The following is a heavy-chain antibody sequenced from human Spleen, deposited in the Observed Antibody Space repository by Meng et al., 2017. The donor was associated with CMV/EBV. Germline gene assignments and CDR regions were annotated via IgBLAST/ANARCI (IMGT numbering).Heavy chain of an antibody. D-gene: IGHD2-2*01. CDR3: ARDLGYCSSTSCYLRPLLGGMDV. V-gene: IGHV3-48*04. CDR2: ISSSSSTI. CDR1: GFTFSSYS. Sequence: GESLKISCAASGFTFSSYSMNWVRQAPGKGLEWVSYISSSSSTIYYADSVKGRFTISRDNAKNSLYLQMNSLRAEDTAVYYCARDLGYCSSTSCYLRPLLGGMDVWGQGTTVTVSS. J-gene: IGHJ6*02.